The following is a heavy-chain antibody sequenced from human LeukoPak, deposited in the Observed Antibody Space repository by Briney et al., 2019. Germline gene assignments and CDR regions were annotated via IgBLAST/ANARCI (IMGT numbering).Heavy chain of an antibody. CDR3: ARDWGIDY. V-gene: IGHV3-48*01. Sequence: PGGSLRLSCAASGFTFSSYSMNWVRQAPGKGLEWVSYIGSSSSTIYYADSVKGRFTISRDNAKNSLYLQMNSLRAEDTAVYYCARDWGIDYWGQGTLVTVSS. D-gene: IGHD3-16*01. CDR2: IGSSSSTI. CDR1: GFTFSSYS. J-gene: IGHJ4*02.